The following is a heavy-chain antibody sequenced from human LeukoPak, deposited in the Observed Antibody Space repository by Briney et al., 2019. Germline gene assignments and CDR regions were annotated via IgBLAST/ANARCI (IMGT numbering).Heavy chain of an antibody. D-gene: IGHD2/OR15-2a*01. V-gene: IGHV1-69*05. CDR1: GGTFSSYA. CDR3: ARDLLWSSPDSFDI. CDR2: IIPIFGTA. J-gene: IGHJ3*02. Sequence: SVKVSCKASGGTFSSYAISWVRQAPGQGREWMGRIIPIFGTANYAQKFQGRVTITTDESTSTAYMELSSLRSEDTAVYYCARDLLWSSPDSFDIWGQGTMVTVSS.